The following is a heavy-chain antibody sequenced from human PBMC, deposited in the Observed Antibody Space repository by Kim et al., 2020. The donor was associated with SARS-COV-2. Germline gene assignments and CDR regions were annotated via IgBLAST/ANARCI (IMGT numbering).Heavy chain of an antibody. CDR2: IAYSGST. J-gene: IGHJ4*02. D-gene: IGHD2-15*01. CDR1: GGSISSDY. CDR3: ARRACSGSACYQDY. Sequence: SETLSLTCTVSGGSISSDYWSWIRQPPGKGLEWIGWIAYSGSTHYSPSLEILVTISRDTSNNQFSLRLTSVTAADTAVYYCARRACSGSACYQDYWGQGTLVTVSS. V-gene: IGHV4-59*08.